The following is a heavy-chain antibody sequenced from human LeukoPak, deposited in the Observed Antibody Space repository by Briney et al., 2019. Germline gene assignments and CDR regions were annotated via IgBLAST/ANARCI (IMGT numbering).Heavy chain of an antibody. CDR2: ISWNSGSI. Sequence: GGSLRLSCAASGFTFDDYAMHWVLQAPGKGLEWVSGISWNSGSIGYADSVKGRFTISRDNAKNSLYLQMNSLRAEDTALYYCAKDGRSGYYTGGTFDYWGQGTLVTVSS. V-gene: IGHV3-9*01. CDR1: GFTFDDYA. J-gene: IGHJ4*02. D-gene: IGHD3-3*01. CDR3: AKDGRSGYYTGGTFDY.